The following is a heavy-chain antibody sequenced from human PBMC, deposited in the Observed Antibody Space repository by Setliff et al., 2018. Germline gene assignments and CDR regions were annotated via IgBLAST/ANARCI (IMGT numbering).Heavy chain of an antibody. CDR2: IYHSGST. CDR1: GQSFSDYY. CDR3: ARDRQYCSSPTCYSSYFYYYGMDV. V-gene: IGHV4-34*01. J-gene: IGHJ6*02. Sequence: PSETLSLTCAIYGQSFSDYYWSWARQPPGKGLEWIGEIYHSGSTNYNPSLKSRVTISVDTSKNQFSLKLGSVTAADTAVYYCARDRQYCSSPTCYSSYFYYYGMDVWGQGTTVTVSS. D-gene: IGHD2-2*02.